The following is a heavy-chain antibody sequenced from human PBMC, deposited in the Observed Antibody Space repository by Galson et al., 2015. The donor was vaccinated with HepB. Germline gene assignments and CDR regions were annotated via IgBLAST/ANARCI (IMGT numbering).Heavy chain of an antibody. V-gene: IGHV3-66*01. Sequence: SLRLSCAASGFTVSSNYMSWVRQAPGKGLEWVSVIYSGGSTYYADSVKGRFTISRDNSKNTLYLQMNSLRAEDTAVYYCARVSYDFWSGYTGWYYMDVWGKGTTVTVSS. CDR2: IYSGGST. CDR1: GFTVSSNY. D-gene: IGHD3-3*01. J-gene: IGHJ6*03. CDR3: ARVSYDFWSGYTGWYYMDV.